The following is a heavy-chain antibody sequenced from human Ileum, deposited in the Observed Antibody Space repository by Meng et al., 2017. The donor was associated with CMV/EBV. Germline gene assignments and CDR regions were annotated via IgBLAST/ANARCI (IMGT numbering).Heavy chain of an antibody. Sequence: QQQEAGQGLVKPSETLALLCTVSGASIISGRHFWGWIRQAPGKGLEWIATVHYTETTHYNPSLRSRITISVYTAKNQISLKVSSLTAADTAIYYCARGPGASTREGFDYWGLGTLVTVSS. V-gene: IGHV4-39*07. CDR1: GASIISGRHF. J-gene: IGHJ4*02. CDR2: VHYTETT. CDR3: ARGPGASTREGFDY. D-gene: IGHD1-26*01.